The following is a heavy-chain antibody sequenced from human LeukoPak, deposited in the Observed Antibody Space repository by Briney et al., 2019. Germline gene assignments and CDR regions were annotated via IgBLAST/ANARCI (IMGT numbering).Heavy chain of an antibody. J-gene: IGHJ6*02. CDR2: ISHSGST. V-gene: IGHV4-34*01. CDR3: ARGNFYYGMDV. Sequence: SVTLSLTCAVYGGSFSDYYWTWIRRPPGKGLECIGEISHSGSTNYNPSLKSRVTISEDTSKKQFSLKVSSVTAADTAVYYCARGNFYYGMDVWGQGTTVTVSS. CDR1: GGSFSDYY.